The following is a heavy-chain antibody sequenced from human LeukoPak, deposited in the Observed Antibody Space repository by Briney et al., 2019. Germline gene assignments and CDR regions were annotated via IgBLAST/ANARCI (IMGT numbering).Heavy chain of an antibody. Sequence: GGSLRLSCAASGFTFSSYAMSWVRQAPGKGLEWVSAISGSGGSTYYADSVKGRSTISRDNSKNTLYLQMNSLRAEDTAVYYCAKEGTTYYDFWSGYYNELGWFDPWGQGTLVTVSS. CDR1: GFTFSSYA. CDR2: ISGSGGST. J-gene: IGHJ5*02. V-gene: IGHV3-23*01. CDR3: AKEGTTYYDFWSGYYNELGWFDP. D-gene: IGHD3-3*01.